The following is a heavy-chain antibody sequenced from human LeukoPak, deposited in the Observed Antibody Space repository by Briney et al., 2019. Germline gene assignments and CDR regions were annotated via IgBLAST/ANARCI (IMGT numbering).Heavy chain of an antibody. J-gene: IGHJ4*02. CDR2: INPNSGDT. V-gene: IGHV1-2*02. CDR1: GYTFTAQY. D-gene: IGHD2-21*01. CDR3: ASKYCGGSNCNFTLFDY. Sequence: ASVKVSCKASGYTFTAQYVHWVRQAPGQGLEWMGWINPNSGDTNYAQKFQGRVTMTRDTSISTAFMELSSLRSDDTAVYYCASKYCGGSNCNFTLFDYSGQGTLVTVSS.